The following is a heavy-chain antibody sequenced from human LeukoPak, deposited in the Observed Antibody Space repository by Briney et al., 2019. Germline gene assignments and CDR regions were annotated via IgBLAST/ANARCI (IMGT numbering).Heavy chain of an antibody. J-gene: IGHJ6*02. CDR1: GYSFTSYW. CDR3: ARWNGDSYYYYGMDV. Sequence: PGESLKISCKGSGYSFTSYWIGWVRQMPGKGLEWMGIIYPGDSDTRYSPSFQGQVTISADKSISTAYLQWSSLKASDTAMYYWARWNGDSYYYYGMDVWGQGTTVTVSS. V-gene: IGHV5-51*01. D-gene: IGHD1-1*01. CDR2: IYPGDSDT.